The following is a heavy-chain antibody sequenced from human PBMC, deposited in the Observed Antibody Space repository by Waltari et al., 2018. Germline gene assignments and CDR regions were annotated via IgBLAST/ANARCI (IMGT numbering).Heavy chain of an antibody. J-gene: IGHJ3*02. D-gene: IGHD1-26*01. V-gene: IGHV4-59*01. CDR3: ARTPLGGSYPDAFDI. Sequence: QVQLQESGPGLVKPSETLSLTCTVSGGSISSYYWSWIRQPPGKGLEWIGYIYYSGSTNYNPSLKSRVTISVDTSKNQFSLKLSSVTAADTAVYYCARTPLGGSYPDAFDIWGQWTMVTVSS. CDR1: GGSISSYY. CDR2: IYYSGST.